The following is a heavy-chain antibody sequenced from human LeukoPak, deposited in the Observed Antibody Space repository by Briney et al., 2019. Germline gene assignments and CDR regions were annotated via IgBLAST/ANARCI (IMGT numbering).Heavy chain of an antibody. CDR3: ARVDYYGSGRLFDY. CDR2: IIPIFGTA. D-gene: IGHD3-10*01. CDR1: GGTFSSYA. V-gene: IGHV1-69*05. J-gene: IGHJ4*02. Sequence: ASVKASCKASGGTFSSYAISWVRQAPGQGLEWMGRIIPIFGTANYAQKFQGRVTITTDESTSTAYMELSSLRSEDTAVYYCARVDYYGSGRLFDYWGQGTLVTVSS.